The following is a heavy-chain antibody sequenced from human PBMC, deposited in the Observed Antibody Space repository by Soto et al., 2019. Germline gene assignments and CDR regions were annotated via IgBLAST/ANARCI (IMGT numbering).Heavy chain of an antibody. Sequence: GSLRLSCAASWFTVRGNYMGWVRQGPGKGLECVSLIYSGGGTYYADSVKGRFTISRDNSKNTLYIQMNSLRVDDTAVYYCARMLMLITTHSYIFHFWCPGMLVTVS. V-gene: IGHV3-53*01. D-gene: IGHD3-22*01. CDR1: WFTVRGNY. CDR3: ARMLMLITTHSYIFHF. J-gene: IGHJ4*02. CDR2: IYSGGGT.